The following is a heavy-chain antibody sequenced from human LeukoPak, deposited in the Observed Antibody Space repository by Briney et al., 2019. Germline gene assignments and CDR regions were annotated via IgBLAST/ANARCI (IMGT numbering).Heavy chain of an antibody. CDR1: GYTFTSYC. CDR3: ARESSPNDYGDT. CDR2: ISAYNGNT. D-gene: IGHD4-17*01. V-gene: IGHV1-18*01. Sequence: ASVKVSCKASGYTFTSYCISWVRQAPGQGLEWMGWISAYNGNTNYAQKLQGRVTMTTDTSTSTAYMELRSLRSDDTAVYYCARESSPNDYGDTWGQGTLVTVSS. J-gene: IGHJ5*02.